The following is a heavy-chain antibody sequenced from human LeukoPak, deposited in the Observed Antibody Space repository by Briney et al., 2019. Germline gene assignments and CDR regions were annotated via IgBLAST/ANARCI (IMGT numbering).Heavy chain of an antibody. V-gene: IGHV3-21*01. CDR2: TSTASRYI. D-gene: IGHD2-15*01. Sequence: GGSLRLSCAASGFTFINHCMNWVRQAPGKGLEWVSSTSTASRYIYYADSVKGRFTISRNNAENSLYLQMDSLGAEDTAVYYCARVSRYCSGGSCYDYYHYGMDVWGKGTTVTVSS. CDR3: ARVSRYCSGGSCYDYYHYGMDV. J-gene: IGHJ6*04. CDR1: GFTFINHC.